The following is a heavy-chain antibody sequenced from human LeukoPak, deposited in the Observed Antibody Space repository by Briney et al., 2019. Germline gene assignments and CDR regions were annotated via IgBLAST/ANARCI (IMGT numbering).Heavy chain of an antibody. CDR3: ARTYGSGSYYNANNYYYYYGMDV. D-gene: IGHD3-10*01. CDR1: GFTFSSYS. Sequence: PGGSLRLSCAASGFTFSSYSMNWVRQAPGKGLEWVSYISSSSSTIYYADSVKGRFTISRDNAKNSLYLQMNSLRAEDTAVYYCARTYGSGSYYNANNYYYYYGMDVWGQGTTVTVSS. J-gene: IGHJ6*02. CDR2: ISSSSSTI. V-gene: IGHV3-48*04.